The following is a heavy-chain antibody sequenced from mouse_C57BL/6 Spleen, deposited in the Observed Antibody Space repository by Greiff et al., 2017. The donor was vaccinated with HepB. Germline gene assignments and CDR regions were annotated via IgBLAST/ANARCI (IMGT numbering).Heavy chain of an antibody. V-gene: IGHV1-69*01. CDR1: GYTFTSYW. CDR2: IDPSDSYT. J-gene: IGHJ3*01. Sequence: QVQLQQPGAELVMPGASVKLSCKASGYTFTSYWMHWVKQRPGQGLEWIGEIDPSDSYTNYNQKFKGKSTLTVDKSSSTAYMQRSSLTSEDSAVYYCARRGFYYGNYDWFAYWGQGTLVTVSA. CDR3: ARRGFYYGNYDWFAY. D-gene: IGHD2-1*01.